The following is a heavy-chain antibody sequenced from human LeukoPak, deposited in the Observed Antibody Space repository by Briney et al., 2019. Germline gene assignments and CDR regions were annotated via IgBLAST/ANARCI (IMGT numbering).Heavy chain of an antibody. CDR1: GYTFTSYD. J-gene: IGHJ5*02. D-gene: IGHD2-15*01. CDR3: ERESSRCENWFDP. CDR2: MNPNSGNT. Sequence: ASVKVSCKASGYTFTSYDINWVRQATGQGLEWMGWMNPNSGNTDYAQKFQGRVTMTRNTPISTAYMELSSLRSEDTAVYYCERESSRCENWFDPWGQGTLVTVS. V-gene: IGHV1-8*01.